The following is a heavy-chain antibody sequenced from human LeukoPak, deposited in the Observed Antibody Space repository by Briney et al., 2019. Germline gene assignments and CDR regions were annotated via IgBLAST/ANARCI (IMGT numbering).Heavy chain of an antibody. J-gene: IGHJ4*02. CDR3: ARGYGGAKGTAYY. CDR2: ISSSGSTI. V-gene: IGHV3-48*03. CDR1: GFTFSSYE. D-gene: IGHD4-23*01. Sequence: GGSLRLSCAASGFTFSSYEMNWVRQAPGKGLEWVSYISSSGSTIYYADSVKGRFTISRDNAKNSLYLQMNSLRAEDTAVYYCARGYGGAKGTAYYWGQGNLVTVSS.